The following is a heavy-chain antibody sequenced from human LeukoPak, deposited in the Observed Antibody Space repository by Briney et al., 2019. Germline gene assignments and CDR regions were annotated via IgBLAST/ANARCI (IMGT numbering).Heavy chain of an antibody. CDR2: IDPSDSYT. CDR3: ARILWFGELLPSNIDY. D-gene: IGHD3-10*01. J-gene: IGHJ4*02. V-gene: IGHV5-10-1*01. CDR1: GYRFTSYW. Sequence: GAPLRISCKGSGYRFTSYWISWVRQMPGKGPEWMGRIDPSDSYTNYSPSFQGHVTISADKSISTAYLQWSSLKASDTAMYYCARILWFGELLPSNIDYWGQGTLVTVSS.